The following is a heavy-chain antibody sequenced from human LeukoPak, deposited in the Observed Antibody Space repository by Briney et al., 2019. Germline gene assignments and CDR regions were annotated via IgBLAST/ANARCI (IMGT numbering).Heavy chain of an antibody. Sequence: PSETLSLTCTVSGGSISSSSYYWGWIRQPPGKGLEWIGSIYYSGSTYYNPSLKSRVTISVDTSKNQFSLKLSSVTAADTAVYYCARDLGLHENPYYYYMDVWGKGTTVTVSS. D-gene: IGHD4-11*01. CDR3: ARDLGLHENPYYYYMDV. V-gene: IGHV4-39*07. CDR2: IYYSGST. CDR1: GGSISSSSYY. J-gene: IGHJ6*03.